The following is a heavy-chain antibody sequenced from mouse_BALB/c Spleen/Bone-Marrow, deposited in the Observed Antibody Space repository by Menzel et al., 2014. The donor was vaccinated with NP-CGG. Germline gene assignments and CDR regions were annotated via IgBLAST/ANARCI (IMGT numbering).Heavy chain of an antibody. J-gene: IGHJ3*01. CDR2: ISSGGSYT. V-gene: IGHV5-9-4*01. CDR3: ARGVRQGPWFAY. D-gene: IGHD2-14*01. CDR1: GFTFSSYA. Sequence: EVKLVESGGDLVKPGGSLKLSCAASGFTFSSYAMSWVRQSPEKRLEWVAEISSGGSYTYYPDTVTGRFTISRDNAKKTLYLEMSSLRSEDTAMYYCARGVRQGPWFAYWGQGTLVTVSA.